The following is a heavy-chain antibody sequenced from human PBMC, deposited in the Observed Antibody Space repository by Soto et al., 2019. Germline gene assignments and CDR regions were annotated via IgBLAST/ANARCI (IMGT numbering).Heavy chain of an antibody. D-gene: IGHD6-13*01. J-gene: IGHJ6*03. Sequence: EAQLVESGGGWVQPGGPLGLSCEASGFTFSNYEMHWVRQAPGRGLEYVSGISNNGAHTDYAKSVKGRFTISRDNSENTLYLQMGSLRAEDMALYYCARRGYGSRWPNVYMDVWGKGTTVTVSS. CDR1: GFTFSNYE. V-gene: IGHV3-64*01. CDR2: ISNNGAHT. CDR3: ARRGYGSRWPNVYMDV.